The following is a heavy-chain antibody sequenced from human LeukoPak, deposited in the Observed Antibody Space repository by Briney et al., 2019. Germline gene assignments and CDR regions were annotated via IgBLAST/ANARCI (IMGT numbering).Heavy chain of an antibody. J-gene: IGHJ6*02. CDR3: ASWGRANYYGMDV. Sequence: SVKVSCKASGGTFSSYAISWVRQAPGQGREWMGRIIPILGIANYAQKFQGRVTITADKSTSTAYMELSSLRSEDTVVYYCASWGRANYYGMDVWGQGTTVTVSS. D-gene: IGHD7-27*01. CDR1: GGTFSSYA. CDR2: IIPILGIA. V-gene: IGHV1-69*04.